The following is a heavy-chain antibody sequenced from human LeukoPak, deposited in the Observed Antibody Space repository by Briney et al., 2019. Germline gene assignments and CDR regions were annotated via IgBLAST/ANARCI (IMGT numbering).Heavy chain of an antibody. D-gene: IGHD2/OR15-2a*01. CDR3: AREAESLSYYFDY. CDR1: GFTFSSYW. V-gene: IGHV3-7*01. Sequence: GSLRLSCAASGFTFSSYWMSWVRQAPGKGLEWVANIKQDGSEKYYVDSVKGRFTISRDNAKNSLYLQMNSLRAEDTAVYYCAREAESLSYYFDYWGQGTLVTVSS. J-gene: IGHJ4*02. CDR2: IKQDGSEK.